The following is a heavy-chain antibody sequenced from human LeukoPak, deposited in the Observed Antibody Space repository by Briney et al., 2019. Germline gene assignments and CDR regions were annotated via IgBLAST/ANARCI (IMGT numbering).Heavy chain of an antibody. V-gene: IGHV3-73*01. CDR1: GFTFSGSA. CDR2: IRSKAKSYAT. CDR3: TSLYCSSTSCSPSYGMDV. Sequence: GGSLRLSCAASGFTFSGSAMHWVRQASGKGLEWVGRIRSKAKSYATAYAASVKGRFTIYRDDSKNTAYLQMNSLKTEDTAVYYCTSLYCSSTSCSPSYGMDVWGKGTTVTVSS. J-gene: IGHJ6*04. D-gene: IGHD2-2*01.